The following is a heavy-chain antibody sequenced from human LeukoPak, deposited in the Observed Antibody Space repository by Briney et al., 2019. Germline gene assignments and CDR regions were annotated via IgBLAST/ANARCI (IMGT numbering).Heavy chain of an antibody. CDR3: AIRALIPAAGTGSYYFDY. J-gene: IGHJ4*02. CDR2: ISGSGGST. D-gene: IGHD6-13*01. Sequence: GGSLRLSCAASGFTFSSYAMNWVRQAPGKGLEWVSAISGSGGSTYYADSVKGRFTISRDNFKNMLYLQMNSLRAEDTAVYYCAIRALIPAAGTGSYYFDYWGQGTLVTVSS. CDR1: GFTFSSYA. V-gene: IGHV3-23*01.